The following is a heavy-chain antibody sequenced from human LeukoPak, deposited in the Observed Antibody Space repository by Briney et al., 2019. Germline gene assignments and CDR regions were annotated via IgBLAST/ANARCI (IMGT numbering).Heavy chain of an antibody. Sequence: SETLSLTCTVSGGSFSNYYWNWIRQPAGKGLEWIGRIYTSGSTNYHPSLKSRVTMSVDTSKKQVSLQLDSVTAADTAIYYCAREVVAIPAAPPYYLDVWGNGTTVTVSS. CDR3: AREVVAIPAAPPYYLDV. J-gene: IGHJ6*03. V-gene: IGHV4-4*07. CDR2: IYTSGST. D-gene: IGHD2-2*01. CDR1: GGSFSNYY.